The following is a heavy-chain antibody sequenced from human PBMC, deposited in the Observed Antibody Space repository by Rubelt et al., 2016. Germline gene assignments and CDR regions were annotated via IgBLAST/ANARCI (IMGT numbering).Heavy chain of an antibody. CDR1: GGSLSGYY. V-gene: IGHV4-34*01. CDR2: SNPSGST. CDR3: ARVGGDGYNDY. Sequence: QVQLQQWGAGLLKPSETLSLTCAVYGGSLSGYYWSWIRQSPGKGLEWIGESNPSGSTNYNPSLKSRVTMSVDTSKNQFSLKLTSVTAADTAVYYCARVGGDGYNDYWGQGTLVTVSS. J-gene: IGHJ4*02. D-gene: IGHD5-24*01.